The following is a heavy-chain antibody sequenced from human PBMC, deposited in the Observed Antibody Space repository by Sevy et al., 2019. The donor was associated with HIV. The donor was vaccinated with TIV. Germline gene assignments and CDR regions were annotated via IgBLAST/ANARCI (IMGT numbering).Heavy chain of an antibody. CDR3: ARAAWIPYYYYGMDV. D-gene: IGHD5-18*01. CDR1: GGSFSGYY. CDR2: INHSGST. Sequence: SESLSLTCAVYGGSFSGYYWSWIRQPPGKGLEWIGEINHSGSTNYNPSLKSRVTISVDTSKNQFSLKLSSVTAADTAVRYCARAAWIPYYYYGMDVWGQGTTVTVSS. V-gene: IGHV4-34*01. J-gene: IGHJ6*02.